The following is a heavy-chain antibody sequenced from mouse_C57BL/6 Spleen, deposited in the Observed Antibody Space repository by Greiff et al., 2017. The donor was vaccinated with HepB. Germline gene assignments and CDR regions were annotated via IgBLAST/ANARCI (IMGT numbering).Heavy chain of an antibody. Sequence: QVQLKQPGAELVRPGASVTLSCKASGYTFTDYEMHWVKQTPVHGLEWIGAIDPETGGTAYNQKFKGKAILTADKSSSTAYMELRSLTSEDSAVYYCTRNTGGFAYWGQGTLVTVSA. CDR2: IDPETGGT. V-gene: IGHV1-15*01. CDR3: TRNTGGFAY. D-gene: IGHD4-1*01. CDR1: GYTFTDYE. J-gene: IGHJ3*01.